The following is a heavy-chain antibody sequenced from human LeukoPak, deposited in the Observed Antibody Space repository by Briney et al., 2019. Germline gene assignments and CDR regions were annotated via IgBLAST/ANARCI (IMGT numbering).Heavy chain of an antibody. J-gene: IGHJ3*02. CDR2: INPSGGST. V-gene: IGHV1-46*01. D-gene: IGHD3-3*01. CDR3: ASSVLEWLVFDI. Sequence: ASVKVSRKASGYTFTSYYMHWVRQAPGQGLEWMGIINPSGGSTSYAQKFQGRVTMTRDMSTSTVYMELSSLRSEDTAVYYCASSVLEWLVFDIWGQGTMVTVSS. CDR1: GYTFTSYY.